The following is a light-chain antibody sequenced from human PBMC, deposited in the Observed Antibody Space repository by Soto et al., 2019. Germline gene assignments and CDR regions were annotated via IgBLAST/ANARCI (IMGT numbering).Light chain of an antibody. Sequence: VMTQSPATLSVSPGERVTLSCRASQSVGNSLAWYRQKPGQAPRLLVYGASTRATGIPARFSGSGSGTEFTLTISSLQSEDFAVYYCLQYDKWPPWTFGQGTKVEIK. CDR1: QSVGNS. V-gene: IGKV3-15*01. CDR2: GAS. J-gene: IGKJ1*01. CDR3: LQYDKWPPWT.